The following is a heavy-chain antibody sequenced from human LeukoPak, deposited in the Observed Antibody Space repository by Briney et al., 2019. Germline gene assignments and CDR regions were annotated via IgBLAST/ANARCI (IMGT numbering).Heavy chain of an antibody. J-gene: IGHJ4*02. D-gene: IGHD7-27*01. CDR2: IYYSGST. Sequence: PSETLSLTCTVSGGSISGSSYYWGWIRQPPGKGLEWIGSIYYSGSTYYNPSLKSRVTISVDTSKNQFSLKLSSVTAADTAVYYCARHVLTAGTDYWGQGTLVTVSS. V-gene: IGHV4-39*01. CDR1: GGSISGSSYY. CDR3: ARHVLTAGTDY.